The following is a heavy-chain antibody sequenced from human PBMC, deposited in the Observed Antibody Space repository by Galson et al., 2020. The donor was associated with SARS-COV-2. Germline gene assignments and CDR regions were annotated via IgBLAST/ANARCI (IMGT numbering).Heavy chain of an antibody. J-gene: IGHJ4*02. CDR1: GFTFSSYS. V-gene: IGHV3-21*01. CDR3: ARVSGAWYYYDSSGYADY. D-gene: IGHD3-22*01. Sequence: TGGSLRLSCAASGFTFSSYSMNWVRQATGKGLEWVSSISSSSSYIYYADSVTGRFTISRDNAKNSLYLQMNSLRAEDTAVYYCARVSGAWYYYDSSGYADYWGQGTLVTVSS. CDR2: ISSSSSYI.